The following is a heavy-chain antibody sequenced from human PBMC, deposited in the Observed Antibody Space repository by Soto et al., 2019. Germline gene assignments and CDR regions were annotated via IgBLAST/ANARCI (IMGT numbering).Heavy chain of an antibody. J-gene: IGHJ4*02. V-gene: IGHV3-30*18. CDR2: ISYDGSNK. CDR3: AKKGLLGGDSLHN. D-gene: IGHD2-21*02. CDR1: GFTFSSYG. Sequence: QVQLVESGGGVVQPGRSLRLSCAASGFTFSSYGMHWVRQAPGKGLEWVAVISYDGSNKYYADSVKGRFTISRDKSKNTLYLQMNSLRAEDTAVYYCAKKGLLGGDSLHNWGQGTLVTVSS.